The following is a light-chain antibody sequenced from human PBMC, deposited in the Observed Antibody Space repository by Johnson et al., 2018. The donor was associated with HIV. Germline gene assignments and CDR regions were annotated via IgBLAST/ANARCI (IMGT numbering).Light chain of an antibody. CDR1: SSNIGNNY. CDR3: GTVEYTRKTGF. Sequence: QSVLTQPPSVSAAPGQKVTISCSGSSSNIGNNYVSWYQQLPGTAPKLLIYDNNKRPSGIPDRFSGSKSGTSATLGITGLKTADEADYHCGTVEYTRKTGFFRTWTKVTFL. CDR2: DNN. J-gene: IGLJ1*01. V-gene: IGLV1-51*01.